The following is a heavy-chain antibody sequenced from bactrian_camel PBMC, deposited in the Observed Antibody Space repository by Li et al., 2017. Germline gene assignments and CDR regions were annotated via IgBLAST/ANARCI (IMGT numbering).Heavy chain of an antibody. J-gene: IGHJ6*01. CDR1: GFRFSAYD. V-gene: IGHV3S40*01. Sequence: VQLVESGGGLVQPGGSLRLSCAASGFRFSAYDMTWLRQAPGKVLEWVSSIKGDGSTTYYADSVKGRFTISRDNAKNTVYLQLNSLKTEDMAMYYCARSTVAYGGSWSWGADFGYWGQGTQVTVS. CDR2: IKGDGSTT. CDR3: ARSTVAYGGSWSWGADFGY. D-gene: IGHD6*01.